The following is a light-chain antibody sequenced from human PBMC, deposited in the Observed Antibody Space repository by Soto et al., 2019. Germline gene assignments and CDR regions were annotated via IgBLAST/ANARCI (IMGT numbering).Light chain of an antibody. CDR2: EVS. Sequence: QSALTQPASVSGSPGQSITISCTGTSSDVGGYNYVSWYQQHPGKAPKLMIYEVSNRPSGVSNRFSGSKSGNTASLTISGLQAEDEADYYCCSYTSSSTLEVVFGGGTKLTVL. V-gene: IGLV2-14*01. CDR1: SSDVGGYNY. CDR3: CSYTSSSTLEVV. J-gene: IGLJ2*01.